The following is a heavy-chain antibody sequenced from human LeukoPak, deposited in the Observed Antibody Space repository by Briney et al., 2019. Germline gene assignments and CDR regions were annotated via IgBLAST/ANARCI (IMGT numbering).Heavy chain of an antibody. D-gene: IGHD2-15*01. CDR2: ISYDGSNK. J-gene: IGHJ4*02. CDR1: GFTFSSYG. Sequence: GGSLRLSCAASGFTFSSYGMHWVRQAPGKGLEWVAVISYDGSNKYYADSVKGRFTISRDNSKNTLYLQMNSLRAEDTAVYYCVKDRSSGVVVVAANDYWGQGTLVTVSS. CDR3: VKDRSSGVVVVAANDY. V-gene: IGHV3-30*18.